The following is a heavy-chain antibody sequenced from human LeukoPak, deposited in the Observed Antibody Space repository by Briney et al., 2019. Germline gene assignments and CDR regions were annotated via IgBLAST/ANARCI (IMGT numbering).Heavy chain of an antibody. D-gene: IGHD2-2*01. CDR2: TYYRSKWYN. CDR1: GDSVTSTA. V-gene: IGHV6-1*01. Sequence: SQTLSLTCAISGDSVTSTAWNWIRQSPSRGLEWLGRTYYRSKWYNDYAVPVKSRITINPDTSKNQFSQQLNSVTPEDTAVYYCARGGRGYCTSSSCYFDYWGQGTLVTVSS. J-gene: IGHJ4*02. CDR3: ARGGRGYCTSSSCYFDY.